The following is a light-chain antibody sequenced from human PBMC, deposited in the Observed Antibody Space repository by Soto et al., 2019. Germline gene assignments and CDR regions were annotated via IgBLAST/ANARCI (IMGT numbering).Light chain of an antibody. Sequence: QSVLTQPPSVSGAPGQRVTISCTGSSSNIGAGYDVHWYQQLPGTAPKLLIYGNSKRPSGVPDRFSGSKSGNSASLAITGLQAEDEADYYCQSYDSSLSGSKFGGGTKLTVL. J-gene: IGLJ2*01. V-gene: IGLV1-40*01. CDR1: SSNIGAGYD. CDR3: QSYDSSLSGSK. CDR2: GNS.